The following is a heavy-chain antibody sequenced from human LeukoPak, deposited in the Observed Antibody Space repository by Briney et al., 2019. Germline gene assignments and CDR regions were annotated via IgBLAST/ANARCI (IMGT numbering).Heavy chain of an antibody. J-gene: IGHJ4*02. V-gene: IGHV4-59*01. D-gene: IGHD5-18*01. CDR1: GGSISSYY. Sequence: KPSETLSLTCTVSGGSISSYYWSWIRQPPGKGLEWIGYIYYSGSTNYNPSLKSRVTISVDTSKNQVSLKLSSVTAADTAVYYCARNGYSYGPLDYWGQGTLVTVSS. CDR3: ARNGYSYGPLDY. CDR2: IYYSGST.